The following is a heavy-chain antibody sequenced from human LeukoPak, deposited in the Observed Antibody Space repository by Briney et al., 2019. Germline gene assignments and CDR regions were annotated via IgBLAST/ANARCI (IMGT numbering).Heavy chain of an antibody. CDR3: ATGTHYDLLPY. V-gene: IGHV1-24*01. J-gene: IGHJ4*02. CDR1: GCSITELS. CDR2: FDPGSGEI. D-gene: IGHD3-9*01. Sequence: ASVKVSCKVSGCSITELSTHWVRQAPGKGLEWMGGFDPGSGEIIYEQKFQGRVTMTEDTSTDTAYMELSSLRPEDTALYYCATGTHYDLLPYWGQGTPVTVSS.